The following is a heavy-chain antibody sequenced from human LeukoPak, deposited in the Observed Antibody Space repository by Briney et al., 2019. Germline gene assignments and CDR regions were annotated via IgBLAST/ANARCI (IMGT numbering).Heavy chain of an antibody. CDR2: ISYDGSNK. D-gene: IGHD6-19*01. CDR1: GFTFSSYA. Sequence: RRSLRLSCAASGFTFSSYAMHWVRQAPGKGLEWVAVISYDGSNKYYADSVKGRFTISRDNSKNTLYLQMNSLRAEDTAVYYCARDQKAVALKFDYWGQGTLVTVSS. V-gene: IGHV3-30-3*01. CDR3: ARDQKAVALKFDY. J-gene: IGHJ4*02.